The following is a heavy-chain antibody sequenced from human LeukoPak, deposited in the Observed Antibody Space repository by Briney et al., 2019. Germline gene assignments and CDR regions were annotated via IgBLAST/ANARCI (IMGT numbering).Heavy chain of an antibody. V-gene: IGHV3-23*01. CDR2: TVGGGDGT. CDR3: ARDLGYCTNGVCHTRFDY. D-gene: IGHD2-8*01. CDR1: GFTFSSTS. J-gene: IGHJ4*02. Sequence: GGSLRLSCAASGFTFSSTSMSWVRQAPGKGLEWVAVTVGGGDGTYYADSVKGRFSISRDNTKGSLFLQLNSLRAEDTAVYYCARDLGYCTNGVCHTRFDYWGQGTWSPSPQ.